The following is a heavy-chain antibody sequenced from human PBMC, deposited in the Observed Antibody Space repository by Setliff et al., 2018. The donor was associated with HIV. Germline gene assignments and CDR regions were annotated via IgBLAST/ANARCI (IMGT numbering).Heavy chain of an antibody. V-gene: IGHV1-3*01. Sequence: ASVKVSCKASGYTLTNYAMHWVRQAPGQRLEWMGCINAGNDNTNYAQILQGRVTLTRDTAASTAYMEPSSLRSEDTAVYYCARDIYDSGWFTLEYWGQGTLVTVSS. CDR2: INAGNDNT. CDR3: ARDIYDSGWFTLEY. CDR1: GYTLTNYA. J-gene: IGHJ4*02. D-gene: IGHD6-19*01.